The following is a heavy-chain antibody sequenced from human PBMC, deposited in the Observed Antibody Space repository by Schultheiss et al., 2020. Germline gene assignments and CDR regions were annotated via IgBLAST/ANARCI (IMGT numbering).Heavy chain of an antibody. CDR3: ARNGPGDYPYYYYMDV. Sequence: SQPLSPTCAVSGGSISSSNWWSWIRQPPGKGLEWIGEINHSGSTNYNPSLKSRVTISVDTSKNQFSLKLSSVTAADTAVYYCARNGPGDYPYYYYMDVWGKGTTVTVSS. CDR2: INHSGST. CDR1: GGSISSSNW. J-gene: IGHJ6*03. V-gene: IGHV4-4*02. D-gene: IGHD4-17*01.